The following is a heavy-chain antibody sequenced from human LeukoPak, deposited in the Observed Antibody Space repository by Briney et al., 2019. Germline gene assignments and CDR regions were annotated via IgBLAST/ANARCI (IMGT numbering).Heavy chain of an antibody. CDR1: GFIFSSYW. J-gene: IGHJ6*03. V-gene: IGHV3-74*01. CDR3: ARDAYFYYMDV. CDR2: INSDGSST. Sequence: PGGSLRLSCGASGFIFSSYWMHWVRQAPGKGLVWVSRINSDGSSTRYADNVKGRFTISRDNAKNTLYLQMNSLRAEDTAVYYCARDAYFYYMDVWGKGTTVTVSS.